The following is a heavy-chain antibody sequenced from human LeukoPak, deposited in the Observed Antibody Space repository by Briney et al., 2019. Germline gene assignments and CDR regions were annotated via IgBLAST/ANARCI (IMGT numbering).Heavy chain of an antibody. Sequence: GGSLRLSCAASGFTFSSYAMHWVRQAPGKGLEWVAVISYDGSNKYYADSVKGRFTISRDNSKNTLYLQMNSLRAEDTAVYYCARGDYYGSGTYYYYGMDVWGRGTTVTVSS. V-gene: IGHV3-30-3*01. CDR3: ARGDYYGSGTYYYYGMDV. CDR2: ISYDGSNK. D-gene: IGHD3-10*01. CDR1: GFTFSSYA. J-gene: IGHJ6*02.